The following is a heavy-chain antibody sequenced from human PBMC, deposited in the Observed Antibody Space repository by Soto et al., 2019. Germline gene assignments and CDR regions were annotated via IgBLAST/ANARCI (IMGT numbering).Heavy chain of an antibody. J-gene: IGHJ3*02. V-gene: IGHV1-3*01. D-gene: IGHD3-9*01. CDR3: ALVLRYFDWPNDAFDI. CDR1: GYTFTSYA. CDR2: INAGNGNT. Sequence: GASVKVSCEASGYTFTSYAMHCVRQAPGQRLEWMGWINAGNGNTKYSQKFQGRVTITRDTSASTAYMELSSLRSEDTAVYYCALVLRYFDWPNDAFDIWGQGTMVTVSS.